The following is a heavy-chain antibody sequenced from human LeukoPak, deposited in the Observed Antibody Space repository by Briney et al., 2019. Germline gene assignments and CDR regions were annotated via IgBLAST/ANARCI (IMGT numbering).Heavy chain of an antibody. Sequence: GRSLRLSCAASGFTFSSYAMHWVRQAPGKGLEWVAVISYDGSNKYYADSVKGRFTISRDNSKNTLYLQMSSLRSEDTAVYYCARVRDGYCSSTSCFNWFDPWGQGTLVTVSS. CDR2: ISYDGSNK. D-gene: IGHD2-2*03. V-gene: IGHV3-30-3*01. CDR1: GFTFSSYA. CDR3: ARVRDGYCSSTSCFNWFDP. J-gene: IGHJ5*02.